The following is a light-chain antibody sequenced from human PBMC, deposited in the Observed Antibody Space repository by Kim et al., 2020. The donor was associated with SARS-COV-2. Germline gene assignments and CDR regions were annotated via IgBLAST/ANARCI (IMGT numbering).Light chain of an antibody. J-gene: IGLJ3*02. CDR3: EAWDDSLNHWV. V-gene: IGLV1-36*01. Sequence: QSVLTQPPSVSEAPRQRVSISCSGNSSNIGKNAVNWYQQFPGKAPKLLIYFNDQLPSGVSDRFSGSKSGTSASLAISGLQSEDEADYYCEAWDDSLNHWVFGGGTQLTVL. CDR1: SSNIGKNA. CDR2: FND.